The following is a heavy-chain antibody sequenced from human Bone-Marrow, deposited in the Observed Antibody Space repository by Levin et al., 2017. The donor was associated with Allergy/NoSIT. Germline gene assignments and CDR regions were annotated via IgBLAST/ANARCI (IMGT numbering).Heavy chain of an antibody. CDR3: ATSPTSGD. J-gene: IGHJ4*02. V-gene: IGHV3-53*01. CDR2: IYSGGDT. D-gene: IGHD4-17*01. Sequence: GGSLRLSCAASGFTVRNNYMSWVRQAPGKGLEGVSIIYSGGDTYYTDSVKGRFTISRDSSKNTLYLQMNSLRADDTAVYYCATSPTSGDWGQGTLVTVSS. CDR1: GFTVRNNY.